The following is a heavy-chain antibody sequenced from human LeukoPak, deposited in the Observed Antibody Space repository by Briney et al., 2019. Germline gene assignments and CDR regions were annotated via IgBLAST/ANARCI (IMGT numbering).Heavy chain of an antibody. Sequence: QAGGSLRLSCAASGFSFSSYAMHWVRQAPGKGLEWVAVISYDGSNKYYADSVKGRFTISRDNSKNTLYLQMNSLRAEDTAVYYCARDGSAADKIDYWGQGTLVTVSS. D-gene: IGHD6-13*01. CDR3: ARDGSAADKIDY. V-gene: IGHV3-30-3*01. J-gene: IGHJ4*02. CDR2: ISYDGSNK. CDR1: GFSFSSYA.